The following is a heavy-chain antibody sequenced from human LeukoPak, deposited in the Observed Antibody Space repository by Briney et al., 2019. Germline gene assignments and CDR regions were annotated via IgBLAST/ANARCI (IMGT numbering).Heavy chain of an antibody. J-gene: IGHJ5*02. Sequence: SETLSLTCTVSGGSISSYYWSWIRQPPGKGLEWIGYIYYSGSTNYNPSLKSRVPISVDTSKNLFSLKLSSATAADTAVYYCARALAYYDFWSGTNWFDPWGQGTLVTVSS. CDR3: ARALAYYDFWSGTNWFDP. D-gene: IGHD3-3*01. V-gene: IGHV4-59*01. CDR1: GGSISSYY. CDR2: IYYSGST.